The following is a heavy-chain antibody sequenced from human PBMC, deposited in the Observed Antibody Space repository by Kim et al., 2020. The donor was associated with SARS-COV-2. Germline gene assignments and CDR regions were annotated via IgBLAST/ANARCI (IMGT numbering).Heavy chain of an antibody. J-gene: IGHJ4*01. CDR2: ISGSGGST. CDR3: AEAGNRGLGSDY. V-gene: IGHV3-23*01. D-gene: IGHD1-1*01. CDR1: GFTFSSYA. Sequence: GGSLRLSCAASGFTFSSYAMSWVRQAPGKGLEWVSAISGSGGSTYYADSVKGRFTISRDNSKNTLYLQMNSLRAEDTAVYYCAEAGNRGLGSDYWGQGTLVTVSS.